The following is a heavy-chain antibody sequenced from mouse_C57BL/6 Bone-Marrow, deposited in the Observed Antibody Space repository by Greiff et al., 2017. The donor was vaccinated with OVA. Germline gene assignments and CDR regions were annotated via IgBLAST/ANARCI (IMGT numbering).Heavy chain of an antibody. D-gene: IGHD1-1*01. CDR2: ISSGGSYT. Sequence: EVQLQQSGGDLVKPGGSLKLSCAASGFTFSSYGMSWVRQTPDKRLEWVATISSGGSYTYYPDSVKGRFTISRDNAKNTLYLQMSSLKSEDTAMYYCARQEGIYYYGSSYVGYFDVWGTGTTVTVSS. CDR1: GFTFSSYG. CDR3: ARQEGIYYYGSSYVGYFDV. J-gene: IGHJ1*03. V-gene: IGHV5-6*01.